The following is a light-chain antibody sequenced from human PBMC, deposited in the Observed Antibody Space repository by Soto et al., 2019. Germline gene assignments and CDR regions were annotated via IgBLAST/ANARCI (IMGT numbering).Light chain of an antibody. J-gene: IGKJ4*01. V-gene: IGKV3-15*01. Sequence: EIVMTQSPATLSVSPGERATLSCRANQSVNTNLAWYQQKPGQSPRLLIYGASTRATGIPARFSGSGSGTEFTLTISSLQSEDFAVYYCQQYHNWLTFGGGTEVEIK. CDR3: QQYHNWLT. CDR1: QSVNTN. CDR2: GAS.